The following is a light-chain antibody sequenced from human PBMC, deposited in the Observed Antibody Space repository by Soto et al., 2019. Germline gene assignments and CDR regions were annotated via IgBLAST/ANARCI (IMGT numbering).Light chain of an antibody. V-gene: IGLV2-14*01. CDR1: NSDVGAYKY. CDR2: DVS. J-gene: IGLJ3*02. CDR3: SSYKIGGPLWV. Sequence: QSALTQPASVSGSPGKSITISCTGTNSDVGAYKYVSWYQQHPGKAPKLMIYDVSSRPSGVSNRFSGSKSGNTASLTISGLQAEDEADYYCSSYKIGGPLWVFGGGTKVTVL.